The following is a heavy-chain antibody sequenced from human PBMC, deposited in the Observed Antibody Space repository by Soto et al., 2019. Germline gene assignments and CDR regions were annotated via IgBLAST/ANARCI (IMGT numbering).Heavy chain of an antibody. Sequence: ASVKVSCKASGGTFSSYAISWVRQAPGQGLEWMGGIIPIFGTANYAQKFQGRVTITADESTSTAYMELSSLRSEDTAVYYCARVRSSSWQNYYYYYGMDVWGQGTTVTVSS. J-gene: IGHJ6*02. D-gene: IGHD6-13*01. V-gene: IGHV1-69*13. CDR3: ARVRSSSWQNYYYYYGMDV. CDR2: IIPIFGTA. CDR1: GGTFSSYA.